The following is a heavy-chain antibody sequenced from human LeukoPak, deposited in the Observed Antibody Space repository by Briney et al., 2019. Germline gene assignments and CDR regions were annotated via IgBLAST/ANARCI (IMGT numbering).Heavy chain of an antibody. V-gene: IGHV4-39*07. CDR2: IYYSGST. Sequence: SETLSLTCTVSGGSISSSSYYWGWIRQPPGKGLEWIGSIYYSGSTYYNPSLKSRVTISVDTSKNQFSLKLSSVTAADTAVYYCARGTPARGLYYYGSGSYRDYWGQGTLVTVSS. CDR3: ARGTPARGLYYYGSGSYRDY. CDR1: GGSISSSSYY. D-gene: IGHD3-10*01. J-gene: IGHJ4*02.